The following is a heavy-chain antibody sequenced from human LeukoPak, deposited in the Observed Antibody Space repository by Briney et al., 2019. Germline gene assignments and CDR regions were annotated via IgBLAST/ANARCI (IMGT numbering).Heavy chain of an antibody. D-gene: IGHD2-21*02. CDR3: ARGAGYCGGDCYLNWFDP. Sequence: PSETLSLTCTVSGGSIRSYYWSWIRQPPGKGLEWIGYIYYSGNTNYNPSLKSRVTISVDTSKNQFSLKLSSVAAADTAVYYCARGAGYCGGDCYLNWFDPWGQGTLVTVSS. J-gene: IGHJ5*02. V-gene: IGHV4-59*01. CDR2: IYYSGNT. CDR1: GGSIRSYY.